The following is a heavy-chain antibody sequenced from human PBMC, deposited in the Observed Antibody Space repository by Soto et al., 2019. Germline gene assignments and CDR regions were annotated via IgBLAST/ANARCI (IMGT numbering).Heavy chain of an antibody. CDR1: GGSIFSHL. D-gene: IGHD3-16*01. CDR3: AREGPLSGDAFDI. V-gene: IGHV4-59*11. J-gene: IGHJ3*02. CDR2: VSHSGST. Sequence: LSLTCTVSGGSIFSHLWSWIRQPPGKGLEWIGYVSHSGSTTHNPSLKSRVTISLDTSQNQVSLQLRSVTAADTAVYYCAREGPLSGDAFDIWGRGTKVTVSS.